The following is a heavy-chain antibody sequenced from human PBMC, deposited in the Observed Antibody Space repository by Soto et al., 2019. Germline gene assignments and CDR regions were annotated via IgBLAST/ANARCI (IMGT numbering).Heavy chain of an antibody. Sequence: PGGSLRLSCAASGFTFSSYAMHWVRQAPGKGLEWVAVISYDGSNKYYADSVKGRFTISRENSKNTVYLQMNSLRAEDTAVYYCARGYGSGSYIFDYWGQGTLATVS. CDR2: ISYDGSNK. CDR1: GFTFSSYA. D-gene: IGHD3-10*01. J-gene: IGHJ4*02. CDR3: ARGYGSGSYIFDY. V-gene: IGHV3-30-3*01.